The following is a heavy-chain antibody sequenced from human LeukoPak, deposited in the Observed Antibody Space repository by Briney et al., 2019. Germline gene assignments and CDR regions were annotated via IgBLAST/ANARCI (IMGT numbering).Heavy chain of an antibody. V-gene: IGHV3-21*01. CDR3: ARDVGRGDGMDV. CDR1: GFTFSSYS. CDR2: ISSSSSYI. J-gene: IGHJ6*02. Sequence: GGSLRLSCAASGFTFSSYSMNWVRQAPGKGLEWVSSISSSSSYIYYADSVKGRFTISRDNARNSLFLQMSSLRDEDTALYYCARDVGRGDGMDVWGLGTTVTVSS.